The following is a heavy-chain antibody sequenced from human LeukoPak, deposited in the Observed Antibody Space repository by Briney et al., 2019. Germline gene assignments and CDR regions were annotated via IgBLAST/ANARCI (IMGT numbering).Heavy chain of an antibody. J-gene: IGHJ5*02. CDR3: ARASFRYPENWFDP. CDR1: GYTFTSYG. CDR2: ISAYNGNT. D-gene: IGHD1-1*01. V-gene: IGHV1-18*01. Sequence: ASVKVSCKASGYTFTSYGISWVRQAPGQGLEWMGWISAYNGNTNYAQKLQGRVTMTTDTSTSTAYMELRSLGSDDTAVYYCARASFRYPENWFDPWGQGTLVTVSS.